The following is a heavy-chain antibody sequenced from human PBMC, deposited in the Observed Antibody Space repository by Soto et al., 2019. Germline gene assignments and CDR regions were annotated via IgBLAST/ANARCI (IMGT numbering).Heavy chain of an antibody. V-gene: IGHV4-59*01. Sequence: SETMSLTCTVSGGSISSYYWSWIRQPPGRGLEWIGYIYYSGSTNYNPSLKSRVTISVDTSKNQFSLKLSSVTAADTAVYYCATRYYCPNGVCHDAFDIWGQGTMVTV. J-gene: IGHJ3*02. CDR3: ATRYYCPNGVCHDAFDI. CDR1: GGSISSYY. CDR2: IYYSGST. D-gene: IGHD2-8*01.